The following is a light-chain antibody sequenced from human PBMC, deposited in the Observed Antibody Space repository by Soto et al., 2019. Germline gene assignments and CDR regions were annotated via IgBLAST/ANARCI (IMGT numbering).Light chain of an antibody. J-gene: IGKJ4*01. V-gene: IGKV3-11*01. CDR1: QSVNSY. CDR2: DSS. CDR3: QQRVNRAT. Sequence: EIVLTQSPATLSLSPGERASLSCRTSQSVNSYLAWYQQKPGQAPRLLIYDSSNRATGIPARFSGSGSGTDFTLPISSLEPEDFAVYYCQQRVNRATVGGGTKVDIK.